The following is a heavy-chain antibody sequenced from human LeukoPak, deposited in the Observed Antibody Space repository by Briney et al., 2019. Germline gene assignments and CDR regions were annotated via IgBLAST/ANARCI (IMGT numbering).Heavy chain of an antibody. D-gene: IGHD3-10*01. V-gene: IGHV3-23*01. CDR3: AKAVVRGVIGY. Sequence: GGSLRLSCAASGFTFSSYAMSWVRQAPGKGLEWVSAISGSGGATYYADSVKGRFTISRDNSKNTLYLQMNSLRAEDTAVYYCAKAVVRGVIGYWGQGALVTVSS. J-gene: IGHJ4*02. CDR2: ISGSGGAT. CDR1: GFTFSSYA.